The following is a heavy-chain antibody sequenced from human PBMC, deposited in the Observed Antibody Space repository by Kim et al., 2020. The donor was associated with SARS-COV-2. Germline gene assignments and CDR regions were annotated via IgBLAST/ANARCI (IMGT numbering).Heavy chain of an antibody. D-gene: IGHD3-10*01. CDR2: SGSSGST. CDR1: GFTFSNYA. J-gene: IGHJ4*01. CDR3: AKRSIFWFGDLCAFDH. Sequence: GGSLRLSCVGSGFTFSNYAVSWVRQAPGKGLEWVSVSGSSGSTFYADSMKGRFTTSRDNLKSTALLQLDSLRADDTAVYYCAKRSIFWFGDLCAFDHWG. V-gene: IGHV3-23*01.